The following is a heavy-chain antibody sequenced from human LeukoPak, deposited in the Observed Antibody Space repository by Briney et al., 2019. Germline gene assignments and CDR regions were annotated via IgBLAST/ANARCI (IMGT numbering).Heavy chain of an antibody. D-gene: IGHD2-2*01. J-gene: IGHJ3*02. V-gene: IGHV3-53*04. CDR1: GFNVSRTY. CDR3: ARVECTSTKCSGAFDI. Sequence: GGSLRLSCTASGFNVSRTYMSWVRQAPGKGLEWLSLLYSGGGSFHADSVKGRFTISRHNSQNTVYLQMNSLRPDDTAVYYCARVECTSTKCSGAFDIWGQGTRVTVSS. CDR2: LYSGGGS.